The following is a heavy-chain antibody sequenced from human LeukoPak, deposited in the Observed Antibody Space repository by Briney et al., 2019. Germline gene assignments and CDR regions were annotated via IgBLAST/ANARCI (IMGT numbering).Heavy chain of an antibody. V-gene: IGHV3-7*01. J-gene: IGHJ4*02. CDR2: IKQDGSEK. CDR3: ARESGYYYDSSGYYYL. D-gene: IGHD3-22*01. CDR1: GFTSSSYW. Sequence: GGSLRLSCAASGFTSSSYWMSWVRQAPGKGLEWVANIKQDGSEKYYVDSVKGRFTISRDNAKNSLYLQMNSLRAEDAAVYYCARESGYYYDSSGYYYLWGQGTLVTVSS.